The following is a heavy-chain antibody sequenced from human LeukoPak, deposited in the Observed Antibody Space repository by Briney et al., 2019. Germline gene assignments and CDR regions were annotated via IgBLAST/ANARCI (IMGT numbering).Heavy chain of an antibody. J-gene: IGHJ4*02. D-gene: IGHD2-15*01. CDR2: ISYDGTNK. CDR1: GFTFSSYA. CDR3: TTDTWYSAGH. V-gene: IGHV3-30-3*01. Sequence: GGSLRLSCAASGFTFSSYAMHWVRQAPGKGLEWVAVISYDGTNKYHADSVKGRFTISRDNAKNSLFLQMNSLRAEDTAIYYCTTDTWYSAGHWGQGTLVTVSS.